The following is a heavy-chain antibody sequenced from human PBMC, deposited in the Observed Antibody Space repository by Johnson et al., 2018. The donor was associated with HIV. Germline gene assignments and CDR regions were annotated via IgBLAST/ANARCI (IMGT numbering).Heavy chain of an antibody. J-gene: IGHJ3*02. V-gene: IGHV3-66*02. CDR2: IYSGGST. D-gene: IGHD1-7*01. Sequence: VQLVESGGGLVQPGGSLRLSCAASGFTFSTSWMHWVRQAPGKGLEWVSVIYSGGSTYYADSVKGRFTISRDNSKNTLYLQMTSLRAEDTAVYYCARDWNNWNYGVPDAFDIWGQGTMVTVSS. CDR1: GFTFSTSW. CDR3: ARDWNNWNYGVPDAFDI.